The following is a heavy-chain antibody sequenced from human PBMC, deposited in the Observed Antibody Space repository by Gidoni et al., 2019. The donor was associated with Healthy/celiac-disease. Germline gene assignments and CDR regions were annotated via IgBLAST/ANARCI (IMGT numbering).Heavy chain of an antibody. CDR3: ARERLAARPGYFDY. CDR1: GFTFSSYA. V-gene: IGHV3-30-3*01. D-gene: IGHD6-6*01. CDR2: ISYDGSNK. J-gene: IGHJ4*02. Sequence: QVQLVASGGGVVQPGRSLRLSCAASGFTFSSYAMHWVRQAPGKGLEWVAVISYDGSNKYYADSVKGRFTISRDNSKNTLYLQMNSLRAEDTAVYYCARERLAARPGYFDYWGQGTLVTVSS.